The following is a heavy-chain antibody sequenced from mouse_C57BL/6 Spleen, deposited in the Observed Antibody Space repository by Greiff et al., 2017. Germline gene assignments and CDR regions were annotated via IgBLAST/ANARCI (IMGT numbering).Heavy chain of an antibody. CDR2: IDPSDSET. CDR1: GYTFTSYW. J-gene: IGHJ4*01. V-gene: IGHV1-52*01. CDR3: ASGSNYAMDY. D-gene: IGHD4-1*01. Sequence: QVQLKQPGAELVRPGSSVKLSCKASGYTFTSYWMHWVKQRPIQGLEWIGNIDPSDSETHYNQKFKDKATLTVDKSSSTAYMQLSSLTSEDSAVYYCASGSNYAMDYWGQGTSVTVSS.